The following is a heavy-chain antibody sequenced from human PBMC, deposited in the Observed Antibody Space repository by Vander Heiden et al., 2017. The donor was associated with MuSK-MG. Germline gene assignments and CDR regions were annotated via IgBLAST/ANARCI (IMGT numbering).Heavy chain of an antibody. CDR1: GFTFSSYE. CDR3: ARAEYCSSTSCYQRDWRD. Sequence: EVQLVESGGGLVQPGGSLRLSCAASGFTFSSYEMNWVRQAPGKGLEWVSYISSSGSTIYYADSVKGRFTISRDNAKNSLYLQMNSLRAEDTAVYYGARAEYCSSTSCYQRDWRDWGQGTLVTGSS. CDR2: ISSSGSTI. D-gene: IGHD2-2*01. V-gene: IGHV3-48*03. J-gene: IGHJ4*02.